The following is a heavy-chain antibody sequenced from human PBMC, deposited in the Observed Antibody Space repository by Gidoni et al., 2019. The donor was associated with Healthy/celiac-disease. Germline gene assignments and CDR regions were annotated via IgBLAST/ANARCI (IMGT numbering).Heavy chain of an antibody. V-gene: IGHV1-24*01. CDR3: ATVAIPRGYCTNGVCYTTAMDV. J-gene: IGHJ6*02. CDR2: FDPEDGET. D-gene: IGHD2-8*01. CDR1: GYTLTELS. Sequence: QVQLVQSGAEVKKPGASVKVSCKVSGYTLTELSMHWVRQAPGKGLEWMGGFDPEDGETIYAQKFQGRVTMTEDTSTDTAYMELSSLRSEDTAVYYCATVAIPRGYCTNGVCYTTAMDVWGQGTTVTVSS.